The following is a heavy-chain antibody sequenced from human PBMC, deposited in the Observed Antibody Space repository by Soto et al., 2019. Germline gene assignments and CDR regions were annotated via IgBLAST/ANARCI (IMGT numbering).Heavy chain of an antibody. J-gene: IGHJ4*02. Sequence: EVQLVESGGGLVKPGGSLRLSCAASGFTFSNAWMNWVRQAPGKGLEWVGRIKSKTDGGTTDYAASVKGRFTISRDDSKNTLYLQMNSLKTEDTAVYYCTTDMIFRLVIPRPDYWGQGTLVTVSS. CDR3: TTDMIFRLVIPRPDY. D-gene: IGHD3-3*01. CDR1: GFTFSNAW. V-gene: IGHV3-15*07. CDR2: IKSKTDGGTT.